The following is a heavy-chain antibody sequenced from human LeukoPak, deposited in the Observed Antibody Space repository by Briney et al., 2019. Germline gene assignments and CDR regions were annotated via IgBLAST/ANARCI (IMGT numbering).Heavy chain of an antibody. CDR2: IYYSGST. CDR3: ARGGGSSGWYRGRDPLIDY. J-gene: IGHJ4*02. V-gene: IGHV4-61*01. CDR1: GGSVSSGSYY. D-gene: IGHD6-19*01. Sequence: SETLSLTCTVSGGSVSSGSYYWSWIRQPPGKGLEWIGYIYYSGSTNYNPSLKSRVTISVDTSKNQFSLKLSSVTAADTAVYYCARGGGSSGWYRGRDPLIDYWGQGTLVTVSS.